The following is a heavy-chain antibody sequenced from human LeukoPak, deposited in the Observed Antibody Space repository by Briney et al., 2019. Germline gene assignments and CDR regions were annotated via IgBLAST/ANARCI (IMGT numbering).Heavy chain of an antibody. CDR1: GFTFSCYS. J-gene: IGHJ5*02. V-gene: IGHV3-21*01. D-gene: IGHD6-13*01. CDR3: ASSSSSAFDP. CDR2: ISSSSSYI. Sequence: GGSLKLSCAASGFTFSCYSMNWVRQAPGKALEWVSSISSSSSYIYYADSVKGRFTISRDNAKNSLYLQMNSLRAEDTAVYYCASSSSSAFDPWGQGTLVTVSS.